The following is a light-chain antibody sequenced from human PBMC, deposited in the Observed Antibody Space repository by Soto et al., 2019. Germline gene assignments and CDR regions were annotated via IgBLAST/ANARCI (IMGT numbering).Light chain of an antibody. CDR2: AAS. V-gene: IGKV1-39*01. CDR1: HNINTF. J-gene: IGKJ2*01. CDR3: QQTYSDYT. Sequence: DVQMTQSPSSLPASVGDRVTISCRASHNINTFLNWYQQKPGQAPKILIYAASSLQSGVPSSFSGSGSGTDFTLTISGLQPEDSASYFCQQTYSDYTFGQGTKLEIK.